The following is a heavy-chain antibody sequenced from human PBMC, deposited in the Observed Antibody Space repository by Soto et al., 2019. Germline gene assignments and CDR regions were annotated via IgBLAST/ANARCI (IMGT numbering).Heavy chain of an antibody. V-gene: IGHV3-21*01. J-gene: IGHJ6*02. Sequence: EVQLVESGGGLVKPGGSLRLSCAASGFTFSSYSMNWVRQAPGEGLEWVSSISSSSSYIYYADSVKGRFTISSDNAKNSLYLQMNSLRAEDTAVYYCARDQAAAGTYYYGRDVWGQGTTVTVS. CDR3: ARDQAAAGTYYYGRDV. CDR2: ISSSSSYI. CDR1: GFTFSSYS. D-gene: IGHD6-13*01.